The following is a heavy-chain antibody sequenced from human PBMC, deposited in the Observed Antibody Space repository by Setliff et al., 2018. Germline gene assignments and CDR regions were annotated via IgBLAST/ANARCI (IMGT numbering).Heavy chain of an antibody. CDR1: GYSISSGYY. Sequence: ETLSLTCDVSGYSISSGYYWGWIRQPPGRGLEWIGTIFYRGTTYYNLSLKSPVTISLDASKNQFSLTLTSVTAADTAVYYCARQRVVVGAPSWFDPWGQGTLVTSPQ. D-gene: IGHD2-15*01. CDR2: IFYRGTT. J-gene: IGHJ5*02. V-gene: IGHV4-38-2*01. CDR3: ARQRVVVGAPSWFDP.